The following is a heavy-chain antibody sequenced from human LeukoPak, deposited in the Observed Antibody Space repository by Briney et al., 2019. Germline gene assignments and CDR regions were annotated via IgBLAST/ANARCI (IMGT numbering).Heavy chain of an antibody. J-gene: IGHJ4*02. CDR3: ARGPRWRATTPHFDY. Sequence: ASVKVSCKASGYTFISYYMHWVRQAPGQGLEWMGIINPSGGSTSYAQKFQGRVTMTRDMSTSTVYMELSSLRSEDTAVYYCARGPRWRATTPHFDYWGQGTLVTVSS. V-gene: IGHV1-46*01. D-gene: IGHD5-24*01. CDR2: INPSGGST. CDR1: GYTFISYY.